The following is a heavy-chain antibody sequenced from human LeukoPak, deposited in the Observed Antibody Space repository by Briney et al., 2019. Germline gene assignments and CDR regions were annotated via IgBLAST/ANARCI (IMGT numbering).Heavy chain of an antibody. V-gene: IGHV3-48*04. D-gene: IGHD6-19*01. CDR3: ARIIPYSSGCGY. J-gene: IGHJ4*02. Sequence: GSLRLSCAASGFTFSSYAMSWVRQAPGKGLEWVSYISSSGSTIYYADSVKGRFTISRDNAKNSLYLQMNSLRAEDTAVYYCARIIPYSSGCGYWGQGTLVTVSS. CDR1: GFTFSSYA. CDR2: ISSSGSTI.